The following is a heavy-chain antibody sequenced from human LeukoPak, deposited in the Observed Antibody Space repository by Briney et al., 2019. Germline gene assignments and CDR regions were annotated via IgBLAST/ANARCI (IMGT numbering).Heavy chain of an antibody. Sequence: GGSLRLSCAASGFIFSDAWMTWVRQAPGKGLEWVGRIKSKADGGTTAYATPVKGRFTISIDESKNTLYLQMNSLKTEDTAVFYCTTSQGDSYGYYNYDYWGQGTLVTVSS. CDR2: IKSKADGGTT. V-gene: IGHV3-15*01. CDR3: TTSQGDSYGYYNYDY. J-gene: IGHJ4*02. D-gene: IGHD5-18*01. CDR1: GFIFSDAW.